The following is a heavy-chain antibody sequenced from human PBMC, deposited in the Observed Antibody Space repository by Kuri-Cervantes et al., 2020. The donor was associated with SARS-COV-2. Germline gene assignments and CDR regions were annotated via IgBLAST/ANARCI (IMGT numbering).Heavy chain of an antibody. D-gene: IGHD1-14*01. CDR2: VTWNSGDI. J-gene: IGHJ3*02. CDR1: GFSFDDYV. CDR3: AKESDRRAFDI. V-gene: IGHV3-9*01. Sequence: SLKISCAASGFSFDDYVMHWVRQVPGKGLEWVSSVTWNSGDIDYADSVKGRFTISGDNAKSSLYLQMNSLRPEDTAFYYCAKESDRRAFDIWGQGTMVTVSS.